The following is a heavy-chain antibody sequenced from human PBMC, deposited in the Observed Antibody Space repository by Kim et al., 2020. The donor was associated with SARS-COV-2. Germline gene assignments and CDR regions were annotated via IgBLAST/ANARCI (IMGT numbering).Heavy chain of an antibody. Sequence: SLKSRVTISVDTSKNQFSLKLSSVTAADTAVYYCARGIHYFDSSGYYFDYWGQGALVTVSS. V-gene: IGHV4-59*09. D-gene: IGHD3-22*01. J-gene: IGHJ4*02. CDR3: ARGIHYFDSSGYYFDY.